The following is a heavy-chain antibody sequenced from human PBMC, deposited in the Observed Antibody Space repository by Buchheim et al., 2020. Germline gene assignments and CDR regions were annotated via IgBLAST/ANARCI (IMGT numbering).Heavy chain of an antibody. J-gene: IGHJ4*02. CDR3: ARAVELLSYLDY. CDR2: IDHSGST. D-gene: IGHD3-3*01. V-gene: IGHV4-30-2*01. Sequence: QLQLQESGSGLVKPSQTLSLTCAVSGGSISSGGYSWSWIRQPPGQGLVWIGYIDHSGSTYYNPSLKRRVTISVNRSKNQFSLKLSSVTAADTAVYYCARAVELLSYLDYWGQGTL. CDR1: GGSISSGGYS.